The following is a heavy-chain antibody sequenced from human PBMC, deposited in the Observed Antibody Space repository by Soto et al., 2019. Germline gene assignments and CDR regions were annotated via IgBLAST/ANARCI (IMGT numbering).Heavy chain of an antibody. J-gene: IGHJ4*02. CDR3: ARGGGRSTTVTTLDY. Sequence: SETLSLSCTVSGGSISSYYWSWIRQPPGKGLEWIGYIYYSGSTNYNPSLKSRVTISVDTSKNQFSLKLSSVTAADTAVYYCARGGGRSTTVTTLDYWGQGTLVTVSS. V-gene: IGHV4-59*01. D-gene: IGHD4-4*01. CDR2: IYYSGST. CDR1: GGSISSYY.